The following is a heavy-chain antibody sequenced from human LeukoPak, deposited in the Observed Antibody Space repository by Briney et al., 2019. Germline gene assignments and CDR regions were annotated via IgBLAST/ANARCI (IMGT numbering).Heavy chain of an antibody. V-gene: IGHV4-59*01. D-gene: IGHD3-3*01. CDR1: GGSISSYY. CDR3: ARSYTYDFWGFDP. Sequence: PSETLSLTCTVSGGSISSYYWSWIRQPPGKGLEWIGYIYYSGSTNYNPSLKSRVTISVDTSKNQFSLKLSSVTAADTAVYYCARSYTYDFWGFDPWGQGTLVTVSS. CDR2: IYYSGST. J-gene: IGHJ5*02.